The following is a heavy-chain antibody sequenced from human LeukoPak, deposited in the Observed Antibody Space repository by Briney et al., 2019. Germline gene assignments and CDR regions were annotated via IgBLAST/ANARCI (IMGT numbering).Heavy chain of an antibody. D-gene: IGHD2-2*01. V-gene: IGHV4-34*01. J-gene: IGHJ3*02. CDR3: ARYCSSTTCPGAFDI. CDR1: GGSFSDFY. Sequence: PSETLSLTCAVYGGSFSDFYWSWIRQPPGKGLEWIGEINHGGRTNYNPSLKSRVTISVDTSKNQFSLKLSSVTAADTAVYYCARYCSSTTCPGAFDIWGQGTMVTVSS. CDR2: INHGGRT.